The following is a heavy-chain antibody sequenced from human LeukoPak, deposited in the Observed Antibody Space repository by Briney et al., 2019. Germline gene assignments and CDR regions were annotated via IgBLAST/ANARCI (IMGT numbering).Heavy chain of an antibody. Sequence: GGSLRLSCVASGFTVSSNYMSWVRQAPGKGLEWVSIIYSGGSGNYGDSVKGRFTISRDSSKNTLYLQKNSLRADDTIVYYCARGHLSDKYGMNVWGQGTTVTVSS. CDR3: ARGHLSDKYGMNV. D-gene: IGHD2-15*01. V-gene: IGHV3-53*01. CDR2: IYSGGSG. J-gene: IGHJ6*02. CDR1: GFTVSSNY.